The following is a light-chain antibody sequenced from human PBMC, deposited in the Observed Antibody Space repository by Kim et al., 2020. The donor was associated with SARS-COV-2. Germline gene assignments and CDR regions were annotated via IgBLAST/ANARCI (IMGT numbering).Light chain of an antibody. Sequence: QSVLTQPPSASGTPGQTVTISCSGSSSHIGSHYVYWYHQFPETTPKLLIYRNDQRPSGVPDRFSGSKSGTSASLAISGLRSEDEADYYCAAWDDSLGGYWVFGGGTQLTVL. CDR3: AAWDDSLGGYWV. CDR1: SSHIGSHY. CDR2: RND. V-gene: IGLV1-47*01. J-gene: IGLJ3*02.